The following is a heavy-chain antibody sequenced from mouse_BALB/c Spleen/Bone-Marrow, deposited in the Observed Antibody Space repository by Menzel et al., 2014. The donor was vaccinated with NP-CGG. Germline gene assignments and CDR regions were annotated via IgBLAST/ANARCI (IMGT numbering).Heavy chain of an antibody. D-gene: IGHD1-1*01. CDR3: ARGSSYFDY. CDR2: ISDAGSYT. J-gene: IGHJ2*01. CDR1: GFTFSDYY. Sequence: EVKLMESGGGLVKPGGSLKLSCAASGFTFSDYYMYWVRQTPEKRLEWVATISDAGSYTYYPDSVKGRFTISRDNAKNNLYLQMSSLKSEDTAMYYCARGSSYFDYWGQGTTLTVSS. V-gene: IGHV5-4*02.